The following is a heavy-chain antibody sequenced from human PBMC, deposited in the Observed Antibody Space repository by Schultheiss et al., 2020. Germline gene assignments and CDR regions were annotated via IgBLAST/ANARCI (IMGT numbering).Heavy chain of an antibody. V-gene: IGHV3-30*18. D-gene: IGHD1-26*01. CDR3: AKDLVVGATPTRDYYYYGMDV. J-gene: IGHJ6*02. CDR2: ISYDGSNK. Sequence: GGSLRLSCAASGFTFSSYGMHWVRQAPGKGLEWVAVISYDGSNKYYADSVKGRFTISRDNSKNTLYLQMNSLRAEDTAVYYCAKDLVVGATPTRDYYYYGMDVWGQGTTVNVYS. CDR1: GFTFSSYG.